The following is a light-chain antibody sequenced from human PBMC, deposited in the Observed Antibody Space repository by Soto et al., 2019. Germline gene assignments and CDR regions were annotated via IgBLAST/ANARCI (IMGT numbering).Light chain of an antibody. CDR2: DAS. CDR3: QHYNYWPYT. V-gene: IGKV3-15*01. CDR1: QTIDNT. Sequence: EIVLTQSPATLSVSPWERATLSCRASQTIDNTLAWYQRKPGQAPRLLIYDASTRATGVPARFSGSGSGTDFTLTISSLQSEDFAVYYCQHYNYWPYTFGQGTKVDIK. J-gene: IGKJ2*01.